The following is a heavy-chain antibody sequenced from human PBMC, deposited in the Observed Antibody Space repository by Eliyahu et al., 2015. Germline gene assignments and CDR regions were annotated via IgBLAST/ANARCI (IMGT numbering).Heavy chain of an antibody. CDR2: IYHSGST. CDR3: ARDVIVGATRGFDY. J-gene: IGHJ4*02. V-gene: IGHV4-4*02. CDR1: GGSISSSNW. Sequence: QVQLQESGPGLVKPXGTLXLXCAVSGGSISSSNWWSWGRQPPGKGLEWIGEIYHSGSTNYNPSLKSRVTISVDKSKNQFSLKLSSVTAADTAVYYCARDVIVGATRGFDYWGQGTLVTVSS. D-gene: IGHD1-26*01.